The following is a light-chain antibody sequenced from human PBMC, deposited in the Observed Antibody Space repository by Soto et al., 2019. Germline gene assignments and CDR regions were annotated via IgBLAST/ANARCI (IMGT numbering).Light chain of an antibody. CDR3: GADHGSGSNFVT. Sequence: QLVLTQPPSASASLGASVTLTCTLSSGYSNYKVDWYQQRPGKGHRFVMRVGTGGIVGSKGDGIPDRFSVLGSGLNRYLTIKNIQEEDESDYHCGADHGSGSNFVTFGTGTKLTVL. CDR2: VGTGGIVG. V-gene: IGLV9-49*01. CDR1: SGYSNYK. J-gene: IGLJ1*01.